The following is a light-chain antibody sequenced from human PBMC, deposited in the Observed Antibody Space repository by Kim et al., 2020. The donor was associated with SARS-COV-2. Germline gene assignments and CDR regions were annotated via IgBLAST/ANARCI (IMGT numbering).Light chain of an antibody. CDR1: SSDVGAYNY. J-gene: IGLJ2*01. Sequence: GQSVAISCTVTSSDVGAYNYVSWYQQYPGKAPKLIIYELNKRPSGVPDRFSGSKSGNTASLTVSGLQAEDEADYYCSSYAGTNTVLFGGGTQLTV. CDR2: ELN. CDR3: SSYAGTNTVL. V-gene: IGLV2-8*01.